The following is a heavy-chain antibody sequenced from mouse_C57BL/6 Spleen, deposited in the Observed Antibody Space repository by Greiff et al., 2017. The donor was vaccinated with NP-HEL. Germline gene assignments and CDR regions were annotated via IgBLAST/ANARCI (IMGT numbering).Heavy chain of an antibody. CDR3: ASGQITTVYFDV. Sequence: QVQLQESGPELVKPGASVKISCKASGYAFSSSWMNWVKQRPGKGLEWIGRIYPGVGDTNYNGKFKGKATLTADKSSSTAYMQLRSLTSEDSAVYFCASGQITTVYFDVWGTGTTVTVSS. D-gene: IGHD1-1*01. V-gene: IGHV1-82*01. CDR1: GYAFSSSW. CDR2: IYPGVGDT. J-gene: IGHJ1*03.